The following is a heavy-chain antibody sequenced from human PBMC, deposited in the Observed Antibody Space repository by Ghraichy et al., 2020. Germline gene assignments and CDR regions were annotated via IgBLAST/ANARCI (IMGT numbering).Heavy chain of an antibody. D-gene: IGHD3-22*01. Sequence: GGSLRLSCTASGFTFSAYTLNWVRQAPGKGLEWVSFISHTSSTIYYTDSVKGRFAISRDNAANSLYLQMNSLRDEDTAVYYCARAGYYHDSNGYYYFDYWGQGTRVTVSS. J-gene: IGHJ4*02. CDR2: ISHTSSTI. V-gene: IGHV3-48*02. CDR3: ARAGYYHDSNGYYYFDY. CDR1: GFTFSAYT.